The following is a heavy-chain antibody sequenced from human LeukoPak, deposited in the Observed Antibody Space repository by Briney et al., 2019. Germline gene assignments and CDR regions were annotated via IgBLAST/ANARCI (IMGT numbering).Heavy chain of an antibody. D-gene: IGHD2-8*01. CDR2: ISAYNGNT. V-gene: IGHV1-18*01. Sequence: GASVKVSCKASGCTFTSYGISWVRQAPGQGLEWMGWISAYNGNTNYAQKLQGRVTMTTDTSTSTAYMELRSLRSDDTAVYYCARAGRVENGGHNSDAFDIWGQGTMVTVSS. J-gene: IGHJ3*02. CDR3: ARAGRVENGGHNSDAFDI. CDR1: GCTFTSYG.